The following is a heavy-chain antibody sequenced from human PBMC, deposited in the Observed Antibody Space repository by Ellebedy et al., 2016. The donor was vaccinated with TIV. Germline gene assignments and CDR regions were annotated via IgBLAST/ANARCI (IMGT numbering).Heavy chain of an antibody. CDR1: GGTFSSYA. CDR3: ASNRGGLLWFGELSRGYYGMDV. D-gene: IGHD3-10*01. Sequence: SVKVSCXASGGTFSSYAISWVRQAPGQGLEWMGGIIPIFGTANYAQKFQGRVTITADKSTSTAYMELSSLRSEDTAVYYCASNRGGLLWFGELSRGYYGMDVWGQGTTVTVSS. V-gene: IGHV1-69*06. CDR2: IIPIFGTA. J-gene: IGHJ6*02.